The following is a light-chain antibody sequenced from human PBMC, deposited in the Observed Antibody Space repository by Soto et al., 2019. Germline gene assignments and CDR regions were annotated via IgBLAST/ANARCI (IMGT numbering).Light chain of an antibody. J-gene: IGLJ3*02. V-gene: IGLV2-14*01. CDR2: EVR. CDR1: MRDVGAYNL. CDR3: SAYTARSTLV. Sequence: QSALTQPASVSGSAGQSITISCSGTMRDVGAYNLVSWYQQHPGTAPKLIIYEVRNRPSGIYSRFSGYRSGNTASLTISGLPSEDEGDYYGSAYTARSTLVFGGGTKLTVL.